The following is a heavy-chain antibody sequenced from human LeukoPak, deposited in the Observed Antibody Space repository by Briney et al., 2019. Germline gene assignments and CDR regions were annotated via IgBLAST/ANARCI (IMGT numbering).Heavy chain of an antibody. J-gene: IGHJ4*02. CDR2: IRYDGSNT. CDR3: AKDLYGSGSYQIRLFDY. D-gene: IGHD3-10*01. V-gene: IGHV3-30*02. CDR1: GFTFSSYG. Sequence: PGGSLRLSCAASGFTFSSYGVHWVRQAPGKGLEWVAFIRYDGSNTFYADSVKGRFTISRDNSKNTLYLQMNSLRAEDAAVYYCAKDLYGSGSYQIRLFDYWGQGTLVTVSS.